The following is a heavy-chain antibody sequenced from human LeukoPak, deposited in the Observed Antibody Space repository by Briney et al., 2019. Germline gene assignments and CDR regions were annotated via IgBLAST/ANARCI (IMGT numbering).Heavy chain of an antibody. Sequence: SETLSLTCTVPGGSISKYYWSWIRQPADKGLEWIGRIHTSGTTHYNPPLKSRVTLSVDTSTNQFSLRLTSVTATDTAVYYCARLHLPAHEGAFDIWGRGTMVTVSS. V-gene: IGHV4-4*07. D-gene: IGHD1-14*01. CDR1: GGSISKYY. CDR2: IHTSGTT. CDR3: ARLHLPAHEGAFDI. J-gene: IGHJ3*02.